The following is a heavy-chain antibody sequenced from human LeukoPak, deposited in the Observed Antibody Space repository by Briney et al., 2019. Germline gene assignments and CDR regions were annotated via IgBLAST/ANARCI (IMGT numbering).Heavy chain of an antibody. CDR2: ISYDGSNK. J-gene: IGHJ4*02. V-gene: IGHV3-30*03. CDR1: GFTFSSYG. D-gene: IGHD1-26*01. Sequence: PGGSLRLSCAASGFTFSSYGMHWVRQAPGQGLEWVAVISYDGSNKYYADSVKGRFTISRDNSKNTLYLQMNSLTAEDTAVYYCARASGSYDYWGQGTLVTVSS. CDR3: ARASGSYDY.